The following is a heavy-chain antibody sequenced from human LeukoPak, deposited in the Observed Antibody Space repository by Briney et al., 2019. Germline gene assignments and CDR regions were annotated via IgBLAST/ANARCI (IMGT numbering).Heavy chain of an antibody. Sequence: GGSLRLSCAASGFTFSDAWMHWVRQAPGKGLEWVGLIKRRTDGGTSNYAAPVKGRFAISRDDSEDTLFLKMDSLKSEDTGVYYCTTGYTSASHDGYWGQGTLVTVSS. D-gene: IGHD2-15*01. V-gene: IGHV3-15*07. CDR1: GFTFSDAW. CDR2: IKRRTDGGTS. CDR3: TTGYTSASHDGY. J-gene: IGHJ4*02.